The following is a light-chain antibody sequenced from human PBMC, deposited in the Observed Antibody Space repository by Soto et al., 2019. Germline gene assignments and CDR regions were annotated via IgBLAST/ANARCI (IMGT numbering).Light chain of an antibody. Sequence: EIVLTQSPGTLSLSPVERATLSCMASQSVPNNNLAWYQQKPGQAPRVLIYGASSGATFTPDRFSGSGSGADFTLTISRLETEDFAVYYCQQYGSSPWTFGQGTKVDIK. CDR2: GAS. CDR1: QSVPNNN. V-gene: IGKV3-20*01. J-gene: IGKJ1*01. CDR3: QQYGSSPWT.